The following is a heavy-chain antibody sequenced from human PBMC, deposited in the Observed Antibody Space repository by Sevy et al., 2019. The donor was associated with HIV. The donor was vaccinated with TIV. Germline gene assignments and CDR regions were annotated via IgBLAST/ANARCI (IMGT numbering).Heavy chain of an antibody. CDR3: AKGRIPSIGTLGPFDS. CDR1: VFSLSNYA. CDR2: KTGSAGVT. D-gene: IGHD6-6*01. Sequence: GGSLRLSCAASVFSLSNYAMSWVRQAPGKGLEWISTKTGSAGVTYYGDSVKGRFTISRDNSKNTLFLQMNSLRAEDTALYYCAKGRIPSIGTLGPFDSWGQGTLVTVSS. J-gene: IGHJ4*02. V-gene: IGHV3-23*01.